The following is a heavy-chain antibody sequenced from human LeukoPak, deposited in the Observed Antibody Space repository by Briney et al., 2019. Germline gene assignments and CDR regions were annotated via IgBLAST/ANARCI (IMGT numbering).Heavy chain of an antibody. J-gene: IGHJ4*02. CDR1: GFTFSSYW. Sequence: GGSLRLSCAASGFTFSSYWMSWVRQAPGKGLEWVANIKQDGSEKYYVDSVKGRFTISRDNAKNSLYLQMNSLRAEDTALYYCARGAFYDSSGYYTPFDYWGQGTLVTVSS. V-gene: IGHV3-7*03. CDR2: IKQDGSEK. CDR3: ARGAFYDSSGYYTPFDY. D-gene: IGHD3-22*01.